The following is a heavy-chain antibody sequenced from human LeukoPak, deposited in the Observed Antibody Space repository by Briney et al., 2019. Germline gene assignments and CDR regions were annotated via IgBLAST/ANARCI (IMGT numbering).Heavy chain of an antibody. V-gene: IGHV4-30-4*08. CDR3: ARGGANYYYYYMDV. CDR1: GGSISSGDYY. CDR2: IYYSGST. Sequence: TSQTLSLTCTVSGGSISSGDYYWSWIRQPPGKGLEWIGYIYYSGSTYYNPSLKSRVTISVDTFKNQFSLKLSSVTAADTAVYYCARGGANYYYYYMDVWGKGTTVTVSS. J-gene: IGHJ6*03. D-gene: IGHD5-12*01.